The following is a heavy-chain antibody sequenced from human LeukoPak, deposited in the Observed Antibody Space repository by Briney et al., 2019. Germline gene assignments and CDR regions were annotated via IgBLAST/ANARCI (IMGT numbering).Heavy chain of an antibody. J-gene: IGHJ4*02. D-gene: IGHD2-2*01. CDR3: ARGGTSWFDY. CDR2: FYSGGST. V-gene: IGHV3-53*01. CDR1: GFTVSSTY. Sequence: GGSLRLSCAASGFTVSSTYMSWVRQAPGKGLVGVSIFYSGGSTYYADSVKGRFTISRDNAKNTLYLEMNSLRVEDTAVYYCARGGTSWFDYWGQGTLVTVSS.